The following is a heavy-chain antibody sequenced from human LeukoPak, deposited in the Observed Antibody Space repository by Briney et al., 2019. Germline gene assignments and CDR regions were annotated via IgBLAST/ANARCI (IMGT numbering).Heavy chain of an antibody. CDR3: ARDRVSLRWELLPYYYYYMDV. V-gene: IGHV1-8*03. Sequence: ASVKVSCKASGYSFTNYDINWVRQATGQGLEWMGWMNPNSGITTYAQKFQSRVTITRHTSISTAYMELSSLRSDDTAVYYCARDRVSLRWELLPYYYYYMDVWGKGTTVTVSS. D-gene: IGHD1-26*01. CDR2: MNPNSGIT. CDR1: GYSFTNYD. J-gene: IGHJ6*03.